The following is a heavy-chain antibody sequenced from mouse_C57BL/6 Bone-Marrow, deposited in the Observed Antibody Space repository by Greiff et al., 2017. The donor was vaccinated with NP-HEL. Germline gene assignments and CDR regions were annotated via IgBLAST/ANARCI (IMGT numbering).Heavy chain of an antibody. Sequence: EVKLVDSGGGLVKPGGSLKLSCAASGFTFSSYAMSWVRQTPEKRLEWVATISDGGSYTYYPDNVKGRFTISRDNAKNNLYLQMSHLKSEDTAMYYCARGPIYYYGSSPLDYWGQGTTLTVSS. CDR2: ISDGGSYT. CDR3: ARGPIYYYGSSPLDY. D-gene: IGHD1-1*01. J-gene: IGHJ2*01. CDR1: GFTFSSYA. V-gene: IGHV5-4*03.